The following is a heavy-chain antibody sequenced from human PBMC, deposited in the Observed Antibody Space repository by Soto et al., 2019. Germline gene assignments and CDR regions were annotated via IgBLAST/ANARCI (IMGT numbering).Heavy chain of an antibody. Sequence: EGPLRLSCTTSLFSVTNNYRKLVLQSPVKLLGLFSIIDIGGNTYYADSVKDRFTISRDNSRNTLYLHMDRLRAEDTAVYYCARGRGSTGYLGREHYFDYWGQGTLVTVSS. CDR3: ARGRGSTGYLGREHYFDY. CDR2: IDIGGNT. J-gene: IGHJ4*02. D-gene: IGHD2-2*01. V-gene: IGHV3-66*01. CDR1: LFSVTNNY.